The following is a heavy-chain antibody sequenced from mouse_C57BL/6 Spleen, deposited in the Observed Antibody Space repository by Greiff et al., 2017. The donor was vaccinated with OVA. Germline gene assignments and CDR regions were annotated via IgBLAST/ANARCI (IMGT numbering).Heavy chain of an antibody. CDR2: INPSTGGT. Sequence: VQLQQSGPELVKPGASVKISCKASGYSFTGYYMNWVKQSPEKSLEWIGEINPSTGGTTYNQKFKAKATLTVDKSSSTAYMQLKSLTSEDSAVYYCAGYYGSSPWYFDVWGTGTTVTVSS. CDR3: AGYYGSSPWYFDV. J-gene: IGHJ1*03. D-gene: IGHD1-1*01. CDR1: GYSFTGYY. V-gene: IGHV1-42*01.